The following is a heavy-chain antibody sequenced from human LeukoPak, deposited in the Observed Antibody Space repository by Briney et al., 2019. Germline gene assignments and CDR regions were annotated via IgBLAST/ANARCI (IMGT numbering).Heavy chain of an antibody. J-gene: IGHJ4*02. D-gene: IGHD4-23*01. CDR1: GFTFSTYS. CDR3: ARRDYGGAFDY. Sequence: GGSLRLSCAASGFTFSTYSMNWVRQAPGKGLEWVSYISSSSSAIYYADSVKGRFTISRDNAKNSLYLQMNSLRAEDTAVYYCARRDYGGAFDYWGQGTLVTVSS. V-gene: IGHV3-48*01. CDR2: ISSSSSAI.